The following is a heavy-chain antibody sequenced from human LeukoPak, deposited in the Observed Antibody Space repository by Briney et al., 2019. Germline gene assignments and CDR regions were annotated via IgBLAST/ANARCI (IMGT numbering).Heavy chain of an antibody. Sequence: GASVKVSCKASGYTFTSYGISWVRQAPGQGLEWMGWISAYNGNTNYAQKLQGRVTMTTDTSTSTAYMELRSLRSDDTAVYYCARVAGPRAGPYYYDSSGYYPLNYWGQETLVTVSS. V-gene: IGHV1-18*01. CDR2: ISAYNGNT. J-gene: IGHJ4*02. CDR3: ARVAGPRAGPYYYDSSGYYPLNY. D-gene: IGHD3-22*01. CDR1: GYTFTSYG.